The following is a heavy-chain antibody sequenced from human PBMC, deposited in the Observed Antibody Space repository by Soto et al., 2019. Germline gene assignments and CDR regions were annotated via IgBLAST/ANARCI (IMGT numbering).Heavy chain of an antibody. V-gene: IGHV3-23*01. CDR1: GFTFSSYA. D-gene: IGHD1-26*01. J-gene: IGHJ4*02. Sequence: PGGSLRLSCAASGFTFSSYAMSWVRQAPGKGLEWVSAISGSGGSTYYADSVKGRFTISRDNSKNTLYLQMNSLRAEDTAVYYCAKAPRSRSSIVGAAANDYWGQGTLVTVSS. CDR3: AKAPRSRSSIVGAAANDY. CDR2: ISGSGGST.